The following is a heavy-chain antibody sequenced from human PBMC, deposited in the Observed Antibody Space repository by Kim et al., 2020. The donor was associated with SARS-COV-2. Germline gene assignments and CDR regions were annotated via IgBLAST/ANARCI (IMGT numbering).Heavy chain of an antibody. CDR3: ARRAYCSCWWYFDY. V-gene: IGHV3-74*01. J-gene: IGHJ4*02. Sequence: GGSLRLSCAASGFTLSSYWMHWVRQAPGKGLVWVSRISGDGSSTSYADSVKGRFTISRDNAKNTLYLQMNSLRVEDTAVYYCARRAYCSCWWYFDYWGQG. D-gene: IGHD2-15*01. CDR2: ISGDGSST. CDR1: GFTLSSYW.